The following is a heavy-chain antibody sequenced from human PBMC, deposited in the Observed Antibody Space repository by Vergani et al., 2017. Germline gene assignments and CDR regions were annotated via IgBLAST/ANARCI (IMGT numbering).Heavy chain of an antibody. Sequence: EVQLVPSGAEVKKPGESLTISCKGSGYSFTSYWIGWVRQMPGKGLEWMGIIYPGDSDTRYSPSFQGQVTISADKSISTAYLQWSSLKASDTAMYYCARHRYYYDSSGYWGNYYGMDVWGQGTTVTVSS. J-gene: IGHJ6*02. CDR1: GYSFTSYW. D-gene: IGHD3-22*01. CDR3: ARHRYYYDSSGYWGNYYGMDV. V-gene: IGHV5-51*01. CDR2: IYPGDSDT.